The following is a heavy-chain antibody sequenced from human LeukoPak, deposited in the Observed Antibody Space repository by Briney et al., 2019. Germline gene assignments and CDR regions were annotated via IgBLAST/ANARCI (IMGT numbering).Heavy chain of an antibody. J-gene: IGHJ4*02. CDR2: IYSGGTT. Sequence: PGGSLRLSCAASGFTVSTNCMTWVRQAPGKGLEWVLTIYSGGTTYYADSVMGRFTISRHNSRNTLYLQMNSLRAEDTAVYYCARELLGAFDYWGQGTLVTVSS. V-gene: IGHV3-53*04. D-gene: IGHD7-27*01. CDR3: ARELLGAFDY. CDR1: GFTVSTNC.